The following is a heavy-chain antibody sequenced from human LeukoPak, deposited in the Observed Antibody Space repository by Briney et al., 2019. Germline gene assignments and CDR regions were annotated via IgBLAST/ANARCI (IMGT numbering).Heavy chain of an antibody. V-gene: IGHV4-59*08. CDR3: ARHPSSWYGGRFDP. CDR2: IYSSGST. Sequence: SETLSLICSVSGGSINKYYWNWIRQPPGKGLEWIGDIYSSGSTNYNPSLKSRVTISVDTSNNQLSLRLSSVTAADTAVYYCARHPSSWYGGRFDPWGQGTVVTVSS. CDR1: GGSINKYY. D-gene: IGHD6-13*01. J-gene: IGHJ5*02.